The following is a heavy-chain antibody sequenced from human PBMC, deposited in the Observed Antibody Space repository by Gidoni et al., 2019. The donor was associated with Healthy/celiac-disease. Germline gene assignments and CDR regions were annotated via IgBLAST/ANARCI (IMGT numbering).Heavy chain of an antibody. J-gene: IGHJ4*02. CDR2: ISGSGGST. D-gene: IGHD4-17*01. CDR1: GFTFSSYA. CDR3: AKDSRSMTTVTFLVLYYFDY. V-gene: IGHV3-23*01. Sequence: CAASGFTFSSYAMSWVRQAPGKGLEWVSAISGSGGSTYYADSVKGRFTISRDNSKNTLYLKMNSLRAEDTAVYYCAKDSRSMTTVTFLVLYYFDYWGQGTLVTVSS.